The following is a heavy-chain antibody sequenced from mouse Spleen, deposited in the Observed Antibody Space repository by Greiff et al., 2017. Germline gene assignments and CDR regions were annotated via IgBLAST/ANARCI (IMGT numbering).Heavy chain of an antibody. J-gene: IGHJ2*01. CDR1: GYTFTSYW. Sequence: QVHVKQSGAELVRPGSSVKLSCKASGYTFTSYWMDWVKQRPGQGLEWIGNIYPSDSETHYNQKFKDKATLTVDKSSSTAYMQLSSLTSEDSAVYYCARLGYGLDYWGQGTTLTVSS. CDR3: ARLGYGLDY. D-gene: IGHD1-1*02. CDR2: IYPSDSET. V-gene: IGHV1-61*01.